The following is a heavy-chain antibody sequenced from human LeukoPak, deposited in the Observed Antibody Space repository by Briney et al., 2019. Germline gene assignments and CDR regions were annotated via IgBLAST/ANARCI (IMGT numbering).Heavy chain of an antibody. D-gene: IGHD1-26*01. CDR3: VRDSGSYHGADY. J-gene: IGHJ4*02. V-gene: IGHV3-48*03. Sequence: GGSLRLCCTASGCSLSTYYMIWVRQAPGKGLESVSYISSSASNIYYPDSVRGRFTISRDNAKNSLYLQMNSLRAEDTAVYYCVRDSGSYHGADYWGQGTLVTVSS. CDR2: ISSSASNI. CDR1: GCSLSTYY.